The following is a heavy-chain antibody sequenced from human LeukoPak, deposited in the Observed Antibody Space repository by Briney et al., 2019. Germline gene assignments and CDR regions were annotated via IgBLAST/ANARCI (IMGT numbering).Heavy chain of an antibody. CDR1: GFTFSNYA. J-gene: IGHJ4*02. Sequence: GGSLRLSCAASGFTFSNYAMNWVRQAPGKGLEWVSTITSGENTYYSDSVKGRFTISRDNSKNTLYLQMNSLRAEDTAVYYCAKRLSSSSTWYYFDYWGQGTLVTVSS. V-gene: IGHV3-23*01. CDR2: ITSGENT. CDR3: AKRLSSSSTWYYFDY. D-gene: IGHD6-13*01.